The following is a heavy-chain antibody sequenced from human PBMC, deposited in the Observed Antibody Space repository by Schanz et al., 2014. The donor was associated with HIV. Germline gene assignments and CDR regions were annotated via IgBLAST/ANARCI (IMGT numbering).Heavy chain of an antibody. D-gene: IGHD4-17*01. V-gene: IGHV3-23*04. CDR1: GFTFSNYA. J-gene: IGHJ6*02. CDR3: AKSRGDSWPYGMDV. CDR2: ISDTGVRT. Sequence: EVHLVESGGDLVQPGGSLRLSCAASGFTFSNYAMSWVRQAPGKGLEWVSGISDTGVRTNYADSVKGRLTISRDNSENTLYLQMNSLRAEDTAVYYCAKSRGDSWPYGMDVWGQGTTVTVSS.